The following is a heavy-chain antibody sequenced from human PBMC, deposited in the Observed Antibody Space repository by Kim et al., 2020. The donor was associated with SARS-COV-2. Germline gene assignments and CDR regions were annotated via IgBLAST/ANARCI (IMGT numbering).Heavy chain of an antibody. CDR2: DK. J-gene: IGHJ2*01. V-gene: IGHV2-5*01. CDR3: AHRPRGYFDL. Sequence: DKRYRPSLKSRLTITKDTSKSQVVLTMTNMDPVDTATYYCAHRPRGYFDLWGRGTLVTVSS.